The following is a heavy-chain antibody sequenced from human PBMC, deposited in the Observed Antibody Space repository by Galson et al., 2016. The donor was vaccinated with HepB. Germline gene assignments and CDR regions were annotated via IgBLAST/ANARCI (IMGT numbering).Heavy chain of an antibody. J-gene: IGHJ4*02. Sequence: EPLSLTCTVSGGSVSIYYWNWIRRSPGKGLEWIGYMSYGGSPKYNPSLKSRVTMSIDTSNNQFSLKLTSVTAADTALYFCARDASAIDYWGQGTLVTVSS. CDR3: ARDASAIDY. CDR2: MSYGGSP. V-gene: IGHV4-59*02. CDR1: GGSVSIYY.